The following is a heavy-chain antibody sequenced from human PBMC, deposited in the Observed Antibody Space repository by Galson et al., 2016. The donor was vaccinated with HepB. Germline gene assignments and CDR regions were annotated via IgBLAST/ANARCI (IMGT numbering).Heavy chain of an antibody. J-gene: IGHJ3*01. CDR3: AREGSVVKPTDPVSAFDF. Sequence: SLRLSCAASGFTFKTYTMNWVRQAPGKAPEWVSSISSSKTYIYYADSVRGRFTVSRDNAKDSLYLQMYSLRAEDTATYYCAREGSVVKPTDPVSAFDFWGRETVVTVSS. V-gene: IGHV3-21*01. CDR2: ISSSKTYI. D-gene: IGHD1-1*01. CDR1: GFTFKTYT.